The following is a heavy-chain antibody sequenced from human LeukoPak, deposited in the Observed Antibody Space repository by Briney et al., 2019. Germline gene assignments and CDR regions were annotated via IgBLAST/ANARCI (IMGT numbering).Heavy chain of an antibody. V-gene: IGHV3-21*01. CDR2: ISSSSSYI. CDR3: ARENGSGWTGAFDI. CDR1: GFTFSSYS. Sequence: GGSLRLTCAASGFTFSSYSMNWVRQAPGKGLEWVSSISSSSSYIYYADSVKGRFTISRDNAKNSLYLQMNSLRAEDTAVYYCARENGSGWTGAFDIWGQGTMVTVSS. J-gene: IGHJ3*02. D-gene: IGHD6-19*01.